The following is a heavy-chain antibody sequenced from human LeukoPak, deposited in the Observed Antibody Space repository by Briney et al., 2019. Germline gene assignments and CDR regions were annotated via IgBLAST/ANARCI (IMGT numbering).Heavy chain of an antibody. Sequence: PSETLSLTCTVSGGSISSGSYCWSWLRPPAGKGLEWIGRIYTSGSTNYNPSLKSRVTISVDTSKNQFSLKLSSGTAADTAVYYCARAYYGGPYFDYWGQGTLVTVSS. J-gene: IGHJ4*02. V-gene: IGHV4-61*02. D-gene: IGHD4-23*01. CDR1: GGSISSGSYC. CDR3: ARAYYGGPYFDY. CDR2: IYTSGST.